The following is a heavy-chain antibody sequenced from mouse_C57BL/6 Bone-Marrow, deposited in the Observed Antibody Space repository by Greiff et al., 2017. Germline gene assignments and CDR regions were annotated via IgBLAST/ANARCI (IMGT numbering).Heavy chain of an antibody. CDR1: GYTFTSYW. V-gene: IGHV1-69*01. CDR2: IDPSASYT. Sequence: VQLQQPGAELVMPGASVTLSCKASGYTFTSYWMHWVKQRPGQGLEWIGEIDPSASYTNYNQKFKGKSTLTVDKSSSTAYIQLSSLTSEDSAVYYCASEDYGISFAYWGQGTLVTVSA. CDR3: ASEDYGISFAY. J-gene: IGHJ3*01. D-gene: IGHD1-1*01.